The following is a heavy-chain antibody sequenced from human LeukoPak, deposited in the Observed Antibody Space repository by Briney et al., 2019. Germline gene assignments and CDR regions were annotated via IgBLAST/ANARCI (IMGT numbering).Heavy chain of an antibody. V-gene: IGHV3-21*01. CDR1: GLTFITYS. Sequence: GESLRLSCAASGLTFITYSMNWVSQPPGGGMEWGSTSSSSSSYLSYADSVKRPFTTSRDNAKNSLYLQMNSLRAEDTAVYYCARYGYGDYAPDYWGQGTLVTVSS. J-gene: IGHJ4*02. CDR3: ARYGYGDYAPDY. D-gene: IGHD4-17*01. CDR2: SSSSSSYL.